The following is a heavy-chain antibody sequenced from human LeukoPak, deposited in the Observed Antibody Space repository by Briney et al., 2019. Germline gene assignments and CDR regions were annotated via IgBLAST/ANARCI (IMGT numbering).Heavy chain of an antibody. D-gene: IGHD1-1*01. J-gene: IGHJ4*02. V-gene: IGHV3-23*01. CDR3: AKYVESQLVRVGLDY. CDR1: GFTFSSYA. Sequence: GGSLRLSCAASGFTFSSYAMNWVRQAPGKGLEWVSVISGSGGSTYYADSVKGRFTISRDNSKNTLYLLMYSLRAEDTAVYYCAKYVESQLVRVGLDYWGQGTLVTVSS. CDR2: ISGSGGST.